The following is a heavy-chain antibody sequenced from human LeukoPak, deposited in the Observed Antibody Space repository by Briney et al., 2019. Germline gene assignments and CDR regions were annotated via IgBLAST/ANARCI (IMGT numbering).Heavy chain of an antibody. Sequence: GGSLRLSCAASGFTFSSYSMNWVRQAPGKGLEWVSYISSSSSSTIYYADSVKGRFTISRDNAKNSLYLQMNSLRAEDTAVYYCARNTVGAGPNWFDPWGQGTLVTVSS. CDR3: ARNTVGAGPNWFDP. D-gene: IGHD1-26*01. CDR2: ISSSSSSTI. CDR1: GFTFSSYS. V-gene: IGHV3-48*01. J-gene: IGHJ5*02.